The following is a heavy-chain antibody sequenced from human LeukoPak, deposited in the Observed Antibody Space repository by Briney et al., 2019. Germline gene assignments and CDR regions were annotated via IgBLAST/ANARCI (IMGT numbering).Heavy chain of an antibody. CDR2: INPNSGGT. Sequence: ASVKVSCKASGCTFTGYYMHWVRQAPGQGLEWMGWINPNSGGTNYAQKFQGWVTMTRDTSISTAYMELSRLRSDDTAVYYCASSTTVTTSFDYGGQGTLVTVSS. J-gene: IGHJ4*02. V-gene: IGHV1-2*04. D-gene: IGHD4-11*01. CDR3: ASSTTVTTSFDY. CDR1: GCTFTGYY.